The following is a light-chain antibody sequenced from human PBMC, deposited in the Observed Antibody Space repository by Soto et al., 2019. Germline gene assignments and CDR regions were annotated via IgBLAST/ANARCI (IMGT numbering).Light chain of an antibody. CDR2: AAS. CDR1: QGISSW. J-gene: IGKJ1*01. V-gene: IGKV1-12*01. CDR3: QQYYTYWHM. Sequence: DIQITQSRSSVXGSVGDRVXXXXXASQGISSWLAWYQQKPGKAPGLLIYAASTLQSGVPSRFSGSGSGTEFTLTISSLQPDDFATYYCQQYYTYWHMFGQGTKVDIK.